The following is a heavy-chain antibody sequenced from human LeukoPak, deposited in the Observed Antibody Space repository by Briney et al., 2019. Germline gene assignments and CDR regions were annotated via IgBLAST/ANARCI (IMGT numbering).Heavy chain of an antibody. Sequence: SETLSLTCAVYGGSFSGYYWSWIRQPPGKGLEWIGEINHSGSTNYNPSLKSRVTISVGTSKNQFSQKLSSVTAADTAVYYCARGLEGGYDILTGYHYFDYWGQGTLVTVSS. CDR2: INHSGST. D-gene: IGHD3-9*01. CDR3: ARGLEGGYDILTGYHYFDY. CDR1: GGSFSGYY. V-gene: IGHV4-34*01. J-gene: IGHJ4*02.